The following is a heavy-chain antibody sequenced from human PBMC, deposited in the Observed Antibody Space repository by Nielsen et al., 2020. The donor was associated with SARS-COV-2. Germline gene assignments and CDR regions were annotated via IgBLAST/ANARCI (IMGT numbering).Heavy chain of an antibody. Sequence: SETLSLTCTVSGGSISSGGYYWSWIRQHPGKGLEWIGYIYYSGSTNYNPSLKSRVTISVDTSKNQFSLKLSSVTAADTAVYYCARERARLNAFDIWGQGTMVTVSS. CDR3: ARERARLNAFDI. CDR1: GGSISSGGYY. CDR2: IYYSGST. J-gene: IGHJ3*02. V-gene: IGHV4-61*08.